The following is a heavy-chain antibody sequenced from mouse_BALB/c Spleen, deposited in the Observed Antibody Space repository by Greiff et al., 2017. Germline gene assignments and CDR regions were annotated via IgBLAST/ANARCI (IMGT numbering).Heavy chain of an antibody. CDR1: GYSFTSYW. V-gene: IGHV1-5*01. CDR3: TREPYGNYGYFDY. Sequence: EVQLQESGTVLARPGASVKMSCKASGYSFTSYWMHWVKQRPGQGLEWIGAIYPGNSDTSYNQKFKGKAKLTAVTSASTAYMELSSLTNEDSAVYYCTREPYGNYGYFDYWGQGTTLTVSS. D-gene: IGHD2-1*01. CDR2: IYPGNSDT. J-gene: IGHJ2*01.